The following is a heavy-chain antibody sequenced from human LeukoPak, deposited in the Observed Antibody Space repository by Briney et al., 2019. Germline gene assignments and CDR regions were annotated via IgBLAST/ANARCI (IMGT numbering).Heavy chain of an antibody. CDR1: GFSFSTQW. CDR2: VNQGGTGK. CDR3: AKGRTGVATITAFDY. V-gene: IGHV3-7*03. D-gene: IGHD5-12*01. J-gene: IGHJ4*02. Sequence: GGSLRLSCAASGFSFSTQWMSWVRQAPGKGLEWVAIVNQGGTGKYYVDSVKGRFTISRDNAKDSLYLQMNSLRAEDMALYYCAKGRTGVATITAFDYWGQGTLVTVSS.